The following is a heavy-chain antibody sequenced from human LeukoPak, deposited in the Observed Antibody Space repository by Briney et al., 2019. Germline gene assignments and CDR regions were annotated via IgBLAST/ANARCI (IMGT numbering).Heavy chain of an antibody. CDR3: AKDSDYYDSSGFSGGDY. Sequence: GGPLRLSCAASGFTFSSYAMSWVRQAPGKGLEWVSAISGSGGSTYYAESVKGRFTISRDNSKNTLYLQMNSLRAEDTAVYYCAKDSDYYDSSGFSGGDYWGQGTLVTVSS. J-gene: IGHJ4*02. CDR2: ISGSGGST. V-gene: IGHV3-23*01. D-gene: IGHD3-22*01. CDR1: GFTFSSYA.